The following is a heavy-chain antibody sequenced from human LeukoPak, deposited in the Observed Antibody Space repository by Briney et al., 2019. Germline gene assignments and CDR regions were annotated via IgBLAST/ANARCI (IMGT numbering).Heavy chain of an antibody. V-gene: IGHV4-59*12. J-gene: IGHJ5*02. CDR2: IYYSGST. D-gene: IGHD6-25*01. CDR1: GGSISSYY. CDR3: ASRLSSGAAGSGWFDP. Sequence: SETLSLTCTVSGGSISSYYWSWIRQPPGKGLEWIGYIYYSGSTNYNPSLKSRVTISVDKSKNQFSLKLSSVTAADTAVYYCASRLSSGAAGSGWFDPWGQGTLVTVSS.